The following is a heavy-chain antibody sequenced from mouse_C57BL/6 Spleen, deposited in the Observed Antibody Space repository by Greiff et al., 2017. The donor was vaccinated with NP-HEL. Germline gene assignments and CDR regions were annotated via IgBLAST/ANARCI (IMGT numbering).Heavy chain of an antibody. Sequence: EVQLQQSGPELVKPGASVKISCKASGYTFTDYYMNWVKQSHGKSLEWIGDINPNNGGTSYNQKFKGKATLTVDKSSSTAYMELRSLTSEDSAVYYCARVYYGNSEDYAMDYWGQGTSVTVSS. CDR1: GYTFTDYY. J-gene: IGHJ4*01. D-gene: IGHD2-1*01. CDR2: INPNNGGT. V-gene: IGHV1-26*01. CDR3: ARVYYGNSEDYAMDY.